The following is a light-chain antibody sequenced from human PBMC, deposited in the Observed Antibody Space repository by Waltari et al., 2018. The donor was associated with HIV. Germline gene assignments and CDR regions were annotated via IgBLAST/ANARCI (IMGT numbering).Light chain of an antibody. CDR2: DAS. CDR3: QQYNNWLT. CDR1: QSVSNK. V-gene: IGKV3-15*01. Sequence: IVMTQSPATLSVSPGERATLSCRASQSVSNKLAWYQQKPGQAPRLLMYDASTRVTGIPARFSGSGSGTDFTLTFSSLQSGDFAIYYCQQYNNWLTFGGGTKVEIK. J-gene: IGKJ4*01.